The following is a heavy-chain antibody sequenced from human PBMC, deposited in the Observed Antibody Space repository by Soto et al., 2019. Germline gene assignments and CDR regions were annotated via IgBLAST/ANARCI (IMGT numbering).Heavy chain of an antibody. J-gene: IGHJ5*02. CDR1: GGSVSSGSYY. CDR3: ARELRFLEWLSYNWFDP. V-gene: IGHV4-61*01. Sequence: PSETLSLTCTVSGGSVSSGSYYWSWIRQPPGKGLEWIGYIYYSGSTNYNPSLKSRVTISVDTSKNQFSLKLSSVTAADTAVYYCARELRFLEWLSYNWFDPWGQGTLVTVSS. CDR2: IYYSGST. D-gene: IGHD3-3*01.